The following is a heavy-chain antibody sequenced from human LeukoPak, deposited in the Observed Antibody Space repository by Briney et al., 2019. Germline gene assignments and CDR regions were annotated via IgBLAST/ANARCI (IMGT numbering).Heavy chain of an antibody. V-gene: IGHV4-34*01. Sequence: SETLSLTCAVYGGSFSGYYWTWIRQPPGKGLEWIGEINHSGGTNYNPSLKSRVTIPADTSRNHFSLNLSSVTAADTAVYYCARGRSGSSSGWPKRYYFDYWGQGTLVTVSS. CDR3: ARGRSGSSSGWPKRYYFDY. D-gene: IGHD6-19*01. J-gene: IGHJ4*02. CDR1: GGSFSGYY. CDR2: INHSGGT.